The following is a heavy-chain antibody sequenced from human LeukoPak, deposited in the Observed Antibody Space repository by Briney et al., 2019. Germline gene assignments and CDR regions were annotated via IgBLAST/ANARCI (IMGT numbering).Heavy chain of an antibody. J-gene: IGHJ5*02. CDR1: GFTFSSYW. Sequence: GGSLRLSCVASGFTFSSYWMSWVRQAPGKGLEWVANIKQDGSAKYYVDSVKGRFTISRDNAKNSLYLHMNSLRADDTAVYYCAQECVDSTGYYYVPNWFDPWGQGTLVTVSS. D-gene: IGHD3-22*01. CDR2: IKQDGSAK. V-gene: IGHV3-7*01. CDR3: AQECVDSTGYYYVPNWFDP.